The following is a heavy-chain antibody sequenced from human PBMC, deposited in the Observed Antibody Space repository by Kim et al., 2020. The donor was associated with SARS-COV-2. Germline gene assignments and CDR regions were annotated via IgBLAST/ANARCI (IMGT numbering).Heavy chain of an antibody. CDR2: GNT. Sequence: GNTKYSQKFQGRVTITRDTSAGTAYMELSSLRSEDTAVYYCARATGYGMDVWGQGTTVTVSS. J-gene: IGHJ6*02. CDR3: ARATGYGMDV. V-gene: IGHV1-3*01. D-gene: IGHD4-17*01.